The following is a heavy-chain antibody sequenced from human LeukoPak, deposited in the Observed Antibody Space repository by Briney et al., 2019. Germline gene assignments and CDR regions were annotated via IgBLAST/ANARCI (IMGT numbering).Heavy chain of an antibody. V-gene: IGHV3-23*01. D-gene: IGHD1-26*01. J-gene: IGHJ4*02. CDR3: ARASYSGSYYFDY. Sequence: PGGSLRLSCAASGFTFSSYAMSWVRQAPGKGLEWVSAISGSGGSTYYADSVKGRFTISRDNSKNTLYLQMNSLRAEDTAVYYCARASYSGSYYFDYWGQGTLVTVSS. CDR1: GFTFSSYA. CDR2: ISGSGGST.